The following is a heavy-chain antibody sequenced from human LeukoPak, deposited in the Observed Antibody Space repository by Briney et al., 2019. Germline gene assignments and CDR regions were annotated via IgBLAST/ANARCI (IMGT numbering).Heavy chain of an antibody. CDR3: ARSGQLAPHFDY. CDR1: GYTFTGYY. D-gene: IGHD2-2*01. CDR2: INPSGGST. Sequence: ASVKVSCKASGYTFTGYYMHWVRQAPGQGLEWMGIINPSGGSTSYAQKFQGRVTMTRDMSTSTVYMELSSLRSEDTAVYYCARSGQLAPHFDYWGQGTLVTVSS. V-gene: IGHV1-46*01. J-gene: IGHJ4*02.